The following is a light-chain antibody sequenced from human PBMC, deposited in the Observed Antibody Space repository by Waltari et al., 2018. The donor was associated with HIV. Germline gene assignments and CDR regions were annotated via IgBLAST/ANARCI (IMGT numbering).Light chain of an antibody. CDR3: QQYNNWPIT. V-gene: IGKV3-15*01. J-gene: IGKJ5*01. CDR1: QSVSSD. Sequence: EKVMTQSPATLSVSPGESATLSCRASQSVSSDLAWYQQKPGQAPRLLIYGASTRATGIPARFSATGSGTEFSLTISSLQSEDFAVYYCQQYNNWPITFGQGTRLEIK. CDR2: GAS.